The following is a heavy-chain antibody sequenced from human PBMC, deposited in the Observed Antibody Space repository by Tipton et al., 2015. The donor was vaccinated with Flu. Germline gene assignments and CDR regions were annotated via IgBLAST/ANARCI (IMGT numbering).Heavy chain of an antibody. CDR2: ISGRGGSR. J-gene: IGHJ4*02. CDR3: VKDRATITVEGLDF. CDR1: GFAFSSYN. Sequence: SLRLSCAASGFAFSSYNMNWVRQAPGKGLEWVSGISGRGGSRYYADSVKGRFTISRDNSKNTLYLQMNSLRAEDTAVYYCVKDRATITVEGLDFWGQGTLVTVSS. V-gene: IGHV3-23*01. D-gene: IGHD5-24*01.